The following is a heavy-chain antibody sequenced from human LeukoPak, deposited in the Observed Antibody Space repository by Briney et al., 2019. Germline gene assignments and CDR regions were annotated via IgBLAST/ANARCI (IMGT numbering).Heavy chain of an antibody. CDR1: GYSFTKSW. CDR3: AKPAGYCSSIKCYFTAFDI. CDR2: IYPGDSDT. V-gene: IGHV5-51*01. D-gene: IGHD2-2*03. J-gene: IGHJ3*02. Sequence: GESLKISCKGSGYSFTKSWIGWVRQMPGKGLEWMGIIYPGDSDTRYSPSFQGQVTISADKSISTAYLQWSSLQASDTAMYYCAKPAGYCSSIKCYFTAFDIWGRGTMVTVSS.